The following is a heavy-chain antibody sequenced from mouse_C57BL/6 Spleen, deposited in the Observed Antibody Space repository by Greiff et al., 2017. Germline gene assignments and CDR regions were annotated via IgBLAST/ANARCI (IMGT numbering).Heavy chain of an antibody. CDR2: FHPYNDDT. CDR1: GYTFTTYP. Sequence: QVHVKQSGAELVKPGASVKMSCKASGYTFTTYPIEWMKQNHGKSLAWIGNFHPYNDDTKYNEKFKGKATLTVEKSSSTVYLELSRLTSDDSAVYYCARGWDEGYYAMDYWGQGTSVTVSS. D-gene: IGHD4-1*01. J-gene: IGHJ4*01. V-gene: IGHV1-47*01. CDR3: ARGWDEGYYAMDY.